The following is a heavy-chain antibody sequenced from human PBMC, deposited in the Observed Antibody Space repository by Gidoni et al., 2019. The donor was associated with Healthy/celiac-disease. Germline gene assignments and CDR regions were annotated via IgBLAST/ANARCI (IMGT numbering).Heavy chain of an antibody. CDR2: ISWNSGSI. Sequence: EVQLVESGGGLVQPGRSLRLSCAASGFTFDDYAMHWVRQAPGKGLGWVSGISWNSGSIGYADSVKGRFTISRDNAKNSLYLQMNSLRAEDTALYYCAKARGGMDVWGQGTTVTVSS. J-gene: IGHJ6*02. CDR1: GFTFDDYA. CDR3: AKARGGMDV. V-gene: IGHV3-9*01.